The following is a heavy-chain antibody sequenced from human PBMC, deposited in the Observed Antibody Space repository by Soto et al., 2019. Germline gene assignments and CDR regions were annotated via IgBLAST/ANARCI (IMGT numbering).Heavy chain of an antibody. CDR1: GGSFSGYY. J-gene: IGHJ5*02. D-gene: IGHD3-10*01. V-gene: IGHV4-34*01. CDR3: ACAITMVRGDGFDP. CDR2: INHSGST. Sequence: QVQLQQWGAGLLKPSETLSLTCAVYGGSFSGYYWSWIRQPPGKGLEWIGEINHSGSTNYNPSLKSRVTISVDTSKNQFSLKLSSVTAADTAVYYCACAITMVRGDGFDPWGQGTLVTVSS.